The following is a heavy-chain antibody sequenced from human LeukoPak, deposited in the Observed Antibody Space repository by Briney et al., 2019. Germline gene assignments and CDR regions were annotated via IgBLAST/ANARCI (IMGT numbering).Heavy chain of an antibody. CDR2: ISGSGGST. CDR3: ATSRGYSSGWYWFDP. CDR1: EFDFFSYG. Sequence: GGSLRLSCVASEFDFFSYGMQWVRQAPGKGLEWVSAISGSGGSTYYADSVKGRFTISRDNSKNTLYLQMNSLRAEDTAVYYCATSRGYSSGWYWFDPWGQGTLVTVSS. D-gene: IGHD6-19*01. J-gene: IGHJ5*02. V-gene: IGHV3-23*01.